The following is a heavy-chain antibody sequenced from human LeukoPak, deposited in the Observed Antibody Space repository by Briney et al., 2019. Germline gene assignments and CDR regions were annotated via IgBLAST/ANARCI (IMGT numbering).Heavy chain of an antibody. D-gene: IGHD3-3*01. CDR1: GFTFSSYS. V-gene: IGHV3-21*01. CDR3: ARVIYDFWSGHYTVPDY. J-gene: IGHJ4*02. CDR2: ISSSSSYI. Sequence: GGSLRLSCAASGFTFSSYSMNWVRQAQGKGLEWVSSISSSSSYIYYVDSVKGRFTISRDNAKNSLYLQMNSLRAEDTAVYYCARVIYDFWSGHYTVPDYWGQGTLVTVSS.